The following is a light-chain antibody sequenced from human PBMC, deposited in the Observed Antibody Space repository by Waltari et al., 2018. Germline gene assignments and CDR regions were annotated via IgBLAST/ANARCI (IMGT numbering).Light chain of an antibody. CDR1: GSNIGAGQA. J-gene: IGLJ3*02. V-gene: IGLV1-40*01. CDR3: QSYDTSLSVV. CDR2: GST. Sequence: QSVLTQPPSVSGAPGQRVTISCPGSGSNIGAGQAVHWYQQLPRAAPKLLIYGSTSRPLGVPARFFGSTSGTSASLAITGLQAEDEADYYCQSYDTSLSVVFGGGTKLTVL.